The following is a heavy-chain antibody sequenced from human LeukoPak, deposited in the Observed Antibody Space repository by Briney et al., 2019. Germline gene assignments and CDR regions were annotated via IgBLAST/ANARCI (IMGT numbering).Heavy chain of an antibody. D-gene: IGHD5-18*01. V-gene: IGHV2-5*02. J-gene: IGHJ4*02. CDR2: IYWDDDK. Sequence: ESGPTLMKPTRTLTLTCSFSGFSLPTEGVGGGWIRQPPGKALEWLSLIYWDDDKRYSPSLQSRLTINRDTFENRVVLTMTNMDPVDTATYYCAHSRYTYAYAFDYWGLGILVTVSS. CDR3: AHSRYTYAYAFDY. CDR1: GFSLPTEGVG.